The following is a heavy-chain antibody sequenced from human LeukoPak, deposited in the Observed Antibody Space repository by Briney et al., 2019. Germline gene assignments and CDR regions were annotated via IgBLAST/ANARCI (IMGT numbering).Heavy chain of an antibody. Sequence: GSLRLSCAASGFTVSSNYMSWVRQPPGKGLEWIGYIYYSGSTNYNPSLKSRVTVSVDTSKNQFSLKLSSVTAADTAVYYCARETNRITGTTPWGQGTLVTVSS. CDR3: ARETNRITGTTP. CDR1: GFTVSSNY. CDR2: IYYSGST. J-gene: IGHJ5*02. V-gene: IGHV4-59*02. D-gene: IGHD1-7*01.